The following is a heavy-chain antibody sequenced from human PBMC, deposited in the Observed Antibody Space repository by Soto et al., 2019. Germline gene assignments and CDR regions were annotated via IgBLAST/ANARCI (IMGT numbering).Heavy chain of an antibody. CDR1: GYTFTSYG. J-gene: IGHJ6*02. CDR3: ARDPAPMDV. V-gene: IGHV1-18*03. CDR2: ISAYKANT. Sequence: QVQLVQSGAEVKKPGASVKVSCKASGYTFTSYGISWVRQAPGQGLEWMGWISAYKANTNYAQKLQGRVTMTTDTSTSTAYKDLRSLRSDDIAEYYGARDPAPMDVWGQGTTIIVSS.